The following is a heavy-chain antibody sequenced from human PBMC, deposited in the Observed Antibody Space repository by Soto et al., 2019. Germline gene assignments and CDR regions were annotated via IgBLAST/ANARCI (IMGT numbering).Heavy chain of an antibody. J-gene: IGHJ2*01. CDR1: GFSFTAYW. D-gene: IGHD2-21*02. Sequence: PGESLKISCKGSGFSFTAYWIGWVRQMPGKGLEWMGIIYPAASYIIYSPSFQGQVTISADKSISTAYLQFGSLKDSDTVIYYCASAKNGDFYWDFDLWGRGTQVTVSS. V-gene: IGHV5-51*01. CDR2: IYPAASYI. CDR3: ASAKNGDFYWDFDL.